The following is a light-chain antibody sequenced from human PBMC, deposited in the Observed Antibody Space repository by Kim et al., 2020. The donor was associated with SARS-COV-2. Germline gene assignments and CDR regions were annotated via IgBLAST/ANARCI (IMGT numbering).Light chain of an antibody. CDR2: RNN. CDR3: VAWDDSLSAHVV. J-gene: IGLJ2*01. V-gene: IGLV1-47*01. CDR1: SSNIGSNY. Sequence: RFTISCSGSSSNIGSNYVYWYQQLPGTAPKLLIYRNNQRPSGVPDRFSGSKSGTSASLAISGLRSEDEADYYCVAWDDSLSAHVVFGGGTQLTVL.